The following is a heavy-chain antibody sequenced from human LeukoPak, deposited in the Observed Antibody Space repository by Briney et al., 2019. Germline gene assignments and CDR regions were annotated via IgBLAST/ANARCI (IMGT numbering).Heavy chain of an antibody. V-gene: IGHV3-9*01. Sequence: PGGSLRLSCAASGFTFDDYAMHWVRQAPGKGLEWVSGISWRSHSVDYADSVKGRFTISRDNAKSSLYLQMNSLRADDTALYYCAKDWSYGGNSWKYFGSWGQGILVTVSS. D-gene: IGHD4-23*01. CDR2: ISWRSHSV. CDR1: GFTFDDYA. J-gene: IGHJ4*02. CDR3: AKDWSYGGNSWKYFGS.